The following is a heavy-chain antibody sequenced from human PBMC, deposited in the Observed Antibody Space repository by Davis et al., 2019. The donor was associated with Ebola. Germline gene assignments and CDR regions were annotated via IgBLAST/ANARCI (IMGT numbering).Heavy chain of an antibody. D-gene: IGHD5-24*01. CDR2: ISSSSSTI. CDR1: GFTFSSYS. V-gene: IGHV3-48*01. J-gene: IGHJ4*02. CDR3: ARGTRRDGYKFRSLPSY. Sequence: GESLKISCAASGFTFSSYSMNWVRQAPGKGLEWVSYISSSSSTIYYADSVKGRFTISRDNSKNTLYLQMNSLRAEDTAVYYCARGTRRDGYKFRSLPSYWGQGTLVTVSS.